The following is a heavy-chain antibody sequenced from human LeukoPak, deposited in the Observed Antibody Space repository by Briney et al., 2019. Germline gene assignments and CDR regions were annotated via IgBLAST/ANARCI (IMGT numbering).Heavy chain of an antibody. CDR1: GFTFSSYA. Sequence: GGSLRLSCAASGFTFSSYAMSWVRQAPGKGLEWVSAISGSGGSTYYADSVKGRFTISRDNSKNTLYLQMNSLRAEDTAVYYCAKVYCSGGSCYPVAYYYYGMDVWGQGTTVTVSS. CDR3: AKVYCSGGSCYPVAYYYYGMDV. J-gene: IGHJ6*02. CDR2: ISGSGGST. V-gene: IGHV3-23*01. D-gene: IGHD2-15*01.